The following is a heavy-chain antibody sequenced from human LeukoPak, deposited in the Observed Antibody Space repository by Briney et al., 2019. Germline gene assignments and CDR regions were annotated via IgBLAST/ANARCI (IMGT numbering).Heavy chain of an antibody. J-gene: IGHJ4*02. CDR2: ISGDGGSR. CDR3: AKGAHPLTWRVTTVAGTRFDF. CDR1: GFTFDDYA. D-gene: IGHD6-19*01. V-gene: IGHV3-43*02. Sequence: GGSLRLSCAVSGFTFDDYAMHWVRQAPGKGLEWVSLISGDGGSRYYAGSVKGRFTVSRDNSKNSLYLQMNRLRTEDTAFYYCAKGAHPLTWRVTTVAGTRFDFWGQGTLVTVSS.